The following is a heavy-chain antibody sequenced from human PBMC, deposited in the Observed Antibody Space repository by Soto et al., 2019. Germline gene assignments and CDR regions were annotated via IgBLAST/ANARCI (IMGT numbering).Heavy chain of an antibody. Sequence: QVQLVQSGAEVKKPGSSVKVSCKASGGIFNNYAISWVRQAPGQGLEWMGGIIPVFGTADYAQKFQGRVTITADESTSTAYMELSSLRSEDTAVYYCATGGGYYYDRSGHSAWFWEQGTLVTVSS. V-gene: IGHV1-69*01. J-gene: IGHJ4*01. CDR3: ATGGGYYYDRSGHSAWF. D-gene: IGHD3-22*01. CDR2: IIPVFGTA. CDR1: GGIFNNYA.